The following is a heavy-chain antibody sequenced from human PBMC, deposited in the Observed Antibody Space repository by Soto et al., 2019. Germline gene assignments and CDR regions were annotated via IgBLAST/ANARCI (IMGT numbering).Heavy chain of an antibody. Sequence: QVQLQQWGAGLLKPSETLSLTCAVYGGSFSGYYWSWIRQPPGKGLEWIGEINHSGSTNYNPSLKSRVTISVDTSKNQVSLKLSSVTAADTAVYYCARAPQPSLLFGVVIIWSDAFDIWGQGTMVTVSS. V-gene: IGHV4-34*01. D-gene: IGHD3-3*01. CDR3: ARAPQPSLLFGVVIIWSDAFDI. CDR1: GGSFSGYY. CDR2: INHSGST. J-gene: IGHJ3*02.